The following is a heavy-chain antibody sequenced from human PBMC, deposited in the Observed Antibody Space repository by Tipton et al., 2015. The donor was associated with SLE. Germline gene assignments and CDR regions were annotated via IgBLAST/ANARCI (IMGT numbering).Heavy chain of an antibody. CDR3: ARGAGAQGDYYYMDV. CDR2: ISAYNGNT. CDR1: GYTFTSYG. V-gene: IGHV1-18*01. Sequence: QLVQSGAEVKKPGASVKVSCKASGYTFTSYGISWVRQAPGQGLEWMGWISAYNGNTNYAQKLQGRVTMTTDTSTGTAYMELRSRRADDTAVYYGARGAGAQGDYYYMDVWGKGTTVTVSS. D-gene: IGHD3-10*01. J-gene: IGHJ6*03.